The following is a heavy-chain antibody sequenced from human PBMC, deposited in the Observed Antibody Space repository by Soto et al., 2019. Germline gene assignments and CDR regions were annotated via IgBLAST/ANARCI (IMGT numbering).Heavy chain of an antibody. Sequence: XETLSLTCSLSGYSMSSGSYWGWIRQPPVKGLEWIGSIYHSGSTYYNPSLKSRVTISVDTSKNQFSLKLSSVTAADTAVYYCARQDKGDFWSGWDAFDIWGQGTMFTVSS. CDR2: IYHSGST. D-gene: IGHD3-3*01. J-gene: IGHJ3*02. CDR1: GYSMSSGSY. V-gene: IGHV4-38-2*01. CDR3: ARQDKGDFWSGWDAFDI.